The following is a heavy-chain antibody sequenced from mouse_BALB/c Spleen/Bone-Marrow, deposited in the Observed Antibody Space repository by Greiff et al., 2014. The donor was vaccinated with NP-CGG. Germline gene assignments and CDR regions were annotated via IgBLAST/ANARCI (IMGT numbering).Heavy chain of an antibody. J-gene: IGHJ4*01. CDR2: IWRGGST. CDR3: AKNLRGNYVRAMDY. V-gene: IGHV2-5*01. D-gene: IGHD2-1*01. CDR1: GFSLTSYG. Sequence: VMLVESGPGLVQPSQSLSITCTVSGFSLTSYGVHWVRQSPGKGLEWLGVIWRGGSTDYNAAFMSRLSITKDNSKSQVFFKMNSPQADDTAIYYCAKNLRGNYVRAMDYWGQGTSVTVSS.